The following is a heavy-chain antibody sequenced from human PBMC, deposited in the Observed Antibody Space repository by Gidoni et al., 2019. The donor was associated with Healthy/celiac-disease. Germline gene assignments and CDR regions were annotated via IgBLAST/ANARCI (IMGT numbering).Heavy chain of an antibody. CDR1: GGSVSSGSYY. V-gene: IGHV4-61*01. CDR2: IYYSGST. J-gene: IGHJ5*02. Sequence: QVQLQESGPGLVKPSETLSLTCTVSGGSVSSGSYYWSWIRQPPGKGLEWIGYIYYSGSTNYNPSLKSRVTISVDTSKNQFSLKLGSVTAADTAVYYCARGVGDWFDPWGQGTLVTVSS. CDR3: ARGVGDWFDP. D-gene: IGHD2-15*01.